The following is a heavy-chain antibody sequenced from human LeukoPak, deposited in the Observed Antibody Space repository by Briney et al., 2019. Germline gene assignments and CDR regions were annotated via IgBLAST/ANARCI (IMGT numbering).Heavy chain of an antibody. V-gene: IGHV4-59*12. CDR3: ARAVLDIAAAGTENWFDP. D-gene: IGHD6-13*01. J-gene: IGHJ5*02. CDR2: ISYSGNI. CDR1: GGSISSYY. Sequence: SETLSLTCTVSGGSISSYYWNWIRQPPGKGLEWIGYISYSGNINYNPSLKSRVTMSVDTSKNQFSLKLSSVTAADTAVYYCARAVLDIAAAGTENWFDPWGQGTLVTVSS.